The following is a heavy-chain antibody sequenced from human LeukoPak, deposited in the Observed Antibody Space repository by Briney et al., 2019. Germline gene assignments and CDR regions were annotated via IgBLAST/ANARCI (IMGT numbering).Heavy chain of an antibody. V-gene: IGHV1-8*01. D-gene: IGHD3-10*01. Sequence: SVKVSCKASGYTFTSYDINWVRQATGQGLEGMGWMNPNSGNTGYAQKFQGRVTMTRNTSISTAYMELSSLRSEDTAVYYCARGYGTPYYYYYYMDVWGKGTTVTVSS. CDR1: GYTFTSYD. CDR2: MNPNSGNT. CDR3: ARGYGTPYYYYYYMDV. J-gene: IGHJ6*03.